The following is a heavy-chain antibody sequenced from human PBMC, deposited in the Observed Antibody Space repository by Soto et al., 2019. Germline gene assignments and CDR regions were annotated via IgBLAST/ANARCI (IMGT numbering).Heavy chain of an antibody. CDR3: ATPIGKAHCRGGACYLGGDY. D-gene: IGHD2-15*01. CDR1: GFTFSSYA. Sequence: EVQLLQSGGGLVQPGGSLRLSCACSGFTFSSYAMTWVRQAPGKGLDWVSSISGSGGSTFYADSVKGRFTISRDNSKNTLVLQLNSLRGEAMAVYYVATPIGKAHCRGGACYLGGDYWGQGTLVTVSS. CDR2: ISGSGGST. J-gene: IGHJ4*02. V-gene: IGHV3-23*01.